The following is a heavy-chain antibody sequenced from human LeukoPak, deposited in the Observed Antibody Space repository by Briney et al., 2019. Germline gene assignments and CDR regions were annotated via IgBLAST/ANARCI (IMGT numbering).Heavy chain of an antibody. V-gene: IGHV6-1*01. CDR2: TCYRSKWYY. D-gene: IGHD5-24*01. CDR3: TRSMAGRYDS. Sequence: SQTLSLTCAISGDXVSSNTVVWNWIRQSPSRGLEWLGKTCYRSKWYYDYAISVKSRITINADTSKNLFSLQLNSVTPEDTAVYYCTRSMAGRYDSWGQGTLVTVSS. J-gene: IGHJ4*02. CDR1: GDXVSSNTVV.